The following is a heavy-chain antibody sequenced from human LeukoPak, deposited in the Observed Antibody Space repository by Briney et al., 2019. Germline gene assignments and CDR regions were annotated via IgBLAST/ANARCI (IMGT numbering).Heavy chain of an antibody. D-gene: IGHD6-19*01. J-gene: IGHJ4*02. CDR1: GFTFSSYA. CDR3: AKEDLNGWWFDY. Sequence: PGGSLRLSCAASGFTFSSYAMSWVRQAPGKGLEWVSAISGSDSRTYYTDSVKGRFTISRANSKNTLSLQMNSLRAEDTAVYYCAKEDLNGWWFDYWGQGTLVTVSS. V-gene: IGHV3-23*01. CDR2: ISGSDSRT.